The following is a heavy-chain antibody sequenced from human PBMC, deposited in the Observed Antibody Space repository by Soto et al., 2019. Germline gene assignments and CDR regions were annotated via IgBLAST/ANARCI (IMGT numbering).Heavy chain of an antibody. J-gene: IGHJ6*02. CDR2: ISGYNGDT. Sequence: QGQLVQSGPEAKKPGDSLKVSCKASGYTFSRYGISWVRQAPGQGLEWMGWISGYNGDTKYAQKVQGRVTMTIDTSTYTAYMELRSLTSDDTAIYYCAKNGQPPYYYYGMDVWGQGTTVTVSS. V-gene: IGHV1-18*01. CDR1: GYTFSRYG. D-gene: IGHD2-8*01. CDR3: AKNGQPPYYYYGMDV.